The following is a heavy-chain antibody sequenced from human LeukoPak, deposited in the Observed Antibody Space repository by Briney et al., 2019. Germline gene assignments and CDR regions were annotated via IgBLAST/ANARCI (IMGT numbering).Heavy chain of an antibody. D-gene: IGHD1-26*01. Sequence: APVKVSCKASGYTFTRYDMHWVRQAPGQGLEWMGWINTNTGNPTYAQDFTGRSVFSLDTSVSTAYLQISGLKAEDTAIYYCARDLGDWELTHFDFWGQGTLVTVSS. J-gene: IGHJ4*02. V-gene: IGHV7-4-1*02. CDR2: INTNTGNP. CDR3: ARDLGDWELTHFDF. CDR1: GYTFTRYD.